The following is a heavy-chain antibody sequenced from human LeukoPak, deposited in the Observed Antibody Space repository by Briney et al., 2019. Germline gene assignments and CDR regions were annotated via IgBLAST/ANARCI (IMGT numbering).Heavy chain of an antibody. CDR3: ARYSSSWYGFDY. CDR2: ISSNGGST. CDR1: GFTFSSYA. V-gene: IGHV3-64*01. Sequence: TGGSLRLSCAASGFTFSSYAMHWVRQAPGKGLEYVSAISSNGGSTYYANSVKGRFTISRDNSKNTLYLQMGSLRAEDMAVYYCARYSSSWYGFDYWGQGTLVTVSS. J-gene: IGHJ4*02. D-gene: IGHD6-13*01.